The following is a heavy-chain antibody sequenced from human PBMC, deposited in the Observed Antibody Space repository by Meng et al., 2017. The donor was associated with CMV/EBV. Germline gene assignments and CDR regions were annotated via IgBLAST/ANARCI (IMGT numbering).Heavy chain of an antibody. CDR1: GFTFSSYA. D-gene: IGHD2-21*01. V-gene: IGHV3-23*01. CDR2: ISGSGGST. J-gene: IGHJ6*02. Sequence: GGSLRLSCAASGFTFSSYAMSWVRQAPGKGLEWVSAISGSGGSTYYADYVKGRFTISRDNSKNTLYLQMNSLRAEDTAVYYCARDPAYRCGGDCYYYYGMDVWGQGTTVTVSS. CDR3: ARDPAYRCGGDCYYYYGMDV.